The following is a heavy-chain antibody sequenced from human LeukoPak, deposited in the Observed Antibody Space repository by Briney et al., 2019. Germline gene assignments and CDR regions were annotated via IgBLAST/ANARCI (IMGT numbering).Heavy chain of an antibody. V-gene: IGHV4-38-2*02. D-gene: IGHD4-17*01. CDR2: NYHSGST. CDR3: ARDRTTVHAFDI. CDR1: GCSISSGYY. Sequence: SETLSLTCTVSGCSISSGYYWGWIRQPPGKGLEWIGSNYHSGSTYYNPSPKSRVTISVDTSKNQFSLKLSSVTAADTAVYYCARDRTTVHAFDIWGQGTMVTVSS. J-gene: IGHJ3*02.